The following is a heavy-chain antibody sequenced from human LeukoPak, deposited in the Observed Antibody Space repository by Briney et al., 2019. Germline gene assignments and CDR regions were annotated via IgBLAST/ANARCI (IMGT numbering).Heavy chain of an antibody. CDR1: GFTFSSYA. V-gene: IGHV3-23*01. CDR2: ISGSGGST. CDR3: ARAYCSSTSCYPRIDYYYYYMDV. Sequence: PGGSLRLSCAASGFTFSSYAMSWVRQAPGKGLEWVSAISGSGGSTYYADSVKGRFTISRDNSKNTLYLQMNSLRAEDTAVYYCARAYCSSTSCYPRIDYYYYYMDVWGKGTTVTISS. J-gene: IGHJ6*03. D-gene: IGHD2-2*01.